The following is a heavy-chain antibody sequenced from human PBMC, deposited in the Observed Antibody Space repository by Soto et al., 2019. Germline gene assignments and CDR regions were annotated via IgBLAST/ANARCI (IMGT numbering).Heavy chain of an antibody. V-gene: IGHV4-59*08. D-gene: IGHD4-17*01. CDR2: IYYSGST. CDR1: GGSISSYY. Sequence: SETLSLTCTVSGGSISSYYWSWIRQPPGKGLEWIGYIYYSGSTNYNPSLKSRVTISVDTSKNQFSLKLSSVTAADTAVYYCARQNGDYAVDFDYWGQGTLVTVSS. J-gene: IGHJ4*02. CDR3: ARQNGDYAVDFDY.